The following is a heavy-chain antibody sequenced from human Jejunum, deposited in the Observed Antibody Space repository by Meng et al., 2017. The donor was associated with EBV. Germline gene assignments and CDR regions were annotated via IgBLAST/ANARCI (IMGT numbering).Heavy chain of an antibody. CDR3: VREIRGYYSAY. V-gene: IGHV3-30-3*01. D-gene: IGHD3-3*01. J-gene: IGHJ4*02. CDR1: GFTFSSYA. CDR2: ISYDGSNK. Sequence: VGSGGGVVQPWMSLRLSCAASGFTFSSYAMQWVRQAPGKGLEWVALISYDGSNKYYADSVKGRFTISRDSSKNTLFLQMNSLRAEDTAVYYCVREIRGYYSAYWGQGALVTVSS.